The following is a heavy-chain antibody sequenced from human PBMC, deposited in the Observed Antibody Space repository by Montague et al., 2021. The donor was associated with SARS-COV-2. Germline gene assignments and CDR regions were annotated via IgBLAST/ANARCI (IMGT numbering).Heavy chain of an antibody. CDR2: MYNSENT. V-gene: IGHV4-4*08. Sequence: SETLSLTCNVAGGSMSGYNWSWIRQPPGKGLQWIGSMYNSENTSYNPSLKSRVTISVDTSKNQFSLKLSSVTAADTAVYYCARLDRDITIFGVFRGYFDLWGRGTLVTVSS. CDR3: ARLDRDITIFGVFRGYFDL. D-gene: IGHD3-3*01. CDR1: GGSMSGYN. J-gene: IGHJ2*01.